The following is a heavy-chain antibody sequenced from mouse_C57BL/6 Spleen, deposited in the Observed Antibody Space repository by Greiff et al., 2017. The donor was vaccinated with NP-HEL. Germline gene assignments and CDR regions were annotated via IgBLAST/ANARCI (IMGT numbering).Heavy chain of an antibody. CDR2: INPSNGGT. J-gene: IGHJ2*01. Sequence: QVQLQQPGTELVKPGASVKLSCKASGYTFTSYWMHWVKQRPGQGLEWIGNINPSNGGTNYNEKFKSKATLTVDKSSSTAYMQLSSLTSEDSAVYYCASLCITTVVAPFDDWGEGTTRTVSS. D-gene: IGHD1-1*01. CDR1: GYTFTSYW. V-gene: IGHV1-53*01. CDR3: ASLCITTVVAPFDD.